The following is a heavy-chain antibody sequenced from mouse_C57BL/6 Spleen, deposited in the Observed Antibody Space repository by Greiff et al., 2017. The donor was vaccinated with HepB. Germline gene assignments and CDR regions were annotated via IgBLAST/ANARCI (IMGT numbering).Heavy chain of an antibody. D-gene: IGHD1-1*02. V-gene: IGHV1-15*01. J-gene: IGHJ1*03. CDR2: IDPETGGT. CDR1: GYTFTDYE. Sequence: VQLQQSGAELVRPGASVTLSCKASGYTFTDYEMHWVKQTPVHGLEWIGAIDPETGGTAYNQKFKGKAILTADKSSSTAYMELRSLTSEDSAVYDCTRRYGKKDWYFDVWGTGTTVTVSS. CDR3: TRRYGKKDWYFDV.